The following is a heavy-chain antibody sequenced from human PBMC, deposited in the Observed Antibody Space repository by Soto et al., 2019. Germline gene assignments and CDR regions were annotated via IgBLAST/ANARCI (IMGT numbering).Heavy chain of an antibody. CDR3: ARWQKLVQGAFDI. CDR1: GGSISSYY. Sequence: PSETLSLTCTVSGGSISSYYWSWIRQPPGKGLEWIGYIYYSGSTNYNPSLKSRVTISVDTSKNQFSLKLSSVTAADTAVYYCARWQKLVQGAFDIWGQGTMVTVS. V-gene: IGHV4-59*01. J-gene: IGHJ3*02. CDR2: IYYSGST. D-gene: IGHD6-6*01.